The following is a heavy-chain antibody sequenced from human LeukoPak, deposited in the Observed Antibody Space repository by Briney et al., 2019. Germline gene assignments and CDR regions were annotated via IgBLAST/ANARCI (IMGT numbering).Heavy chain of an antibody. J-gene: IGHJ4*02. CDR3: ARVVARAGTSLVYFVF. D-gene: IGHD6-19*01. V-gene: IGHV3-21*03. CDR2: ICSGSGDT. CDR1: GYTFTSHS. Sequence: GSLRLSCAASGYTFTSHSMYWVRQTPGKGLEWVSYICSGSGDTNYAESVQGRVTISRDTATSTPYLHMSSLRAEDTAVYYCARVVARAGTSLVYFVFWGQGTRVTVSS.